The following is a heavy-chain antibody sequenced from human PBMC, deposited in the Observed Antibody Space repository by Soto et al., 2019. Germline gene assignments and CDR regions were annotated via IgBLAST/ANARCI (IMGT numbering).Heavy chain of an antibody. V-gene: IGHV3-33*01. CDR1: GFTFSSYG. CDR2: IWLDGSNK. CDR3: ARALGYCSGGGCYASYY. D-gene: IGHD2-15*01. Sequence: QVQLVESGGGVVQPGWSLRLSCAASGFTFSSYGMHWVRQAPGKGLEWVGIIWLDGSNKYYADSVKGRFSISRDNSKNTLYLQMNSLGAEDTAVYYWARALGYCSGGGCYASYYWGQGTLVTVSS. J-gene: IGHJ4*02.